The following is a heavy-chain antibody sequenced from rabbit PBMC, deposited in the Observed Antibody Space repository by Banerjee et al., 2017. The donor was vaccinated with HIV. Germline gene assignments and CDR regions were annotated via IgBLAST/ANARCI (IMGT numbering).Heavy chain of an antibody. CDR2: IYTGSGST. CDR3: ASSNAGSYKYTYNL. J-gene: IGHJ4*01. CDR1: GFSFSSSYY. D-gene: IGHD4-2*01. Sequence: QSLEESGGDLVKPGASLTLTCTASGFSFSSSYYMCWVRQAPGKGLEWIACIYTGSGSTYYARWARRRFTISKTSSTTVTLRLTSLTAADTATYFCASSNAGSYKYTYNLWGPGTLVTVS. V-gene: IGHV1S40*01.